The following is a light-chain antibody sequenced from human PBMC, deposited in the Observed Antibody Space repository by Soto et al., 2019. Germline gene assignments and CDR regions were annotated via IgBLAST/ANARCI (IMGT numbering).Light chain of an antibody. V-gene: IGKV3-20*01. CDR1: QSVRSRY. CDR3: HQYGRSPRT. Sequence: EIVLTQSPGTLSLSPGARAPLSWRARQSVRSRYSAWSQHNPGQVPRLLIYGASSRATGTPDRFSGSGSEKDFTLTISRLEHEDFAVYYCHQYGRSPRTFGQGTKVDIK. J-gene: IGKJ1*01. CDR2: GAS.